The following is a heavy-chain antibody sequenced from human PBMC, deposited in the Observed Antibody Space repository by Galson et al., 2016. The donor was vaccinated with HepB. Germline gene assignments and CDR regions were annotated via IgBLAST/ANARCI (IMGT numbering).Heavy chain of an antibody. CDR1: GFTFSSYA. J-gene: IGHJ5*02. Sequence: SLRLSCAASGFTFSSYAMMWVRQTPGKGLEWVSSLSGSGRITYYADSGRGRFTISSDNSKSTLYLRMNSLRAEDTAVYYCATDNLAYCGADCYSWGQGTRVTVSS. V-gene: IGHV3-23*01. CDR3: ATDNLAYCGADCYS. CDR2: LSGSGRIT. D-gene: IGHD2-21*02.